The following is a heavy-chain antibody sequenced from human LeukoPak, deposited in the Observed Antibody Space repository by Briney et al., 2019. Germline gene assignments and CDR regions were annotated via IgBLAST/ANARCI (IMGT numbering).Heavy chain of an antibody. CDR2: IHYIGNT. Sequence: PSETLSLTCTVSGDSTGTSGYYWSWIRQHPGTGLEWIAYIHYIGNTYYNPSLESRVTMSVDTSSNQFSLNVAPVTAADTAVYYCARVRDDYFFDYWGQGILVTVSS. V-gene: IGHV4-31*03. CDR3: ARVRDDYFFDY. D-gene: IGHD3-3*01. CDR1: GDSTGTSGYY. J-gene: IGHJ4*02.